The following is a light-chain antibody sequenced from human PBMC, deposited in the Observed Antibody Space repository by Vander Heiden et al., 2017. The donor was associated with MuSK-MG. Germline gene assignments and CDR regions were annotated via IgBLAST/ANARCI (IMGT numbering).Light chain of an antibody. Sequence: QSALTQPASVSGSPGQSITISCTGTSSDVGSYNLVSWYQQHPGKAPKLMIYEVSKRPSGVSTRFSGSKSGNTASLTTSGLQAEDEADYYCCSYAGTSTPYVFGTGTKVTVL. CDR3: CSYAGTSTPYV. CDR2: EVS. V-gene: IGLV2-23*02. CDR1: SSDVGSYNL. J-gene: IGLJ1*01.